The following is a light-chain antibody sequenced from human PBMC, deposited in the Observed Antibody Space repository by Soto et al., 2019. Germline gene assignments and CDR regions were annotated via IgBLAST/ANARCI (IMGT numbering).Light chain of an antibody. CDR1: QSILSSSNNKNY. CDR2: WAS. Sequence: DIGMTQSPDSLAVSLGERATINCKSSQSILSSSNNKNYLAWYQQKPGLPPRLLIYWASTRESGVPDRFSGSGSGTYVTLTITSLQAEDVAVYYCQQYYSTPYSFGPGTKLEIK. CDR3: QQYYSTPYS. J-gene: IGKJ2*03. V-gene: IGKV4-1*01.